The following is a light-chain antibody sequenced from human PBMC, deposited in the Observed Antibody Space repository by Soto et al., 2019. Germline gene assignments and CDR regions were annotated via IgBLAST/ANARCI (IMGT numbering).Light chain of an antibody. CDR1: SSNIGTNY. Sequence: QSVLTQPPSVSAAPGQTVTISCAGSSSNIGTNYVSWYQHLPGTAPKLLIFDNTKRPSGIPDRFSGFKSGTSATLDIAGLQTGDEADYYCGTWDTSLSAFYVFGTGTKVTVL. V-gene: IGLV1-51*01. CDR3: GTWDTSLSAFYV. J-gene: IGLJ1*01. CDR2: DNT.